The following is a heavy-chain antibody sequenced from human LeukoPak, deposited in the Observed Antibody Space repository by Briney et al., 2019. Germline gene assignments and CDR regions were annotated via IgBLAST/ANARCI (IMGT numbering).Heavy chain of an antibody. CDR2: ITDSGGAT. CDR3: AKAYTRSWYAAFDI. D-gene: IGHD6-13*01. CDR1: GFAFTDYA. Sequence: GGSLRLSCAASGFAFTDYAISWVRQAPGKGLEWVSAITDSGGATYYADSVKGRFTTSRDNSKNTLYLQMNSLRGDDTGIYYCAKAYTRSWYAAFDIWGQGTMVTISS. V-gene: IGHV3-23*01. J-gene: IGHJ3*02.